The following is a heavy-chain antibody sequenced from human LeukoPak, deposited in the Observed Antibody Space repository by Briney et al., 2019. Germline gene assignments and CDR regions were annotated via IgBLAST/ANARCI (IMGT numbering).Heavy chain of an antibody. J-gene: IGHJ4*02. CDR3: AISRGSSGYYHYYFDY. Sequence: SVKVSCKASGYTFTGYYVHWVRQAPGQGLEWMGGIIPIFGTANYAQKFQGRVTITADESTSTAYLELSSLRSEDTAVYYCAISRGSSGYYHYYFDYWGQGTLVTVSS. CDR1: GYTFTGYY. V-gene: IGHV1-69*13. CDR2: IIPIFGTA. D-gene: IGHD3-22*01.